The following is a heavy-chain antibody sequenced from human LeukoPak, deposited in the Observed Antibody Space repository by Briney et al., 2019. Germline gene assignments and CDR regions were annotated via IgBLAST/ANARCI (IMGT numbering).Heavy chain of an antibody. D-gene: IGHD6-6*01. V-gene: IGHV3-23*01. CDR3: AKVLTITTRRSPSYFDY. CDR2: ISSSGGST. CDR1: GFTFSSYG. Sequence: GGSLRLSCAASGFTFSSYGMSWVRQAPGKGLEWVSAISSSGGSTYYADSVKGRFTISRDNSKNSLYLQVISLRAEDTAVYYCAKVLTITTRRSPSYFDYWGQGTLVTVSS. J-gene: IGHJ4*02.